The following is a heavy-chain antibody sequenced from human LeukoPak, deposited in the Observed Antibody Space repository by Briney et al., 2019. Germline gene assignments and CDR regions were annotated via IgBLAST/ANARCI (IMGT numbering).Heavy chain of an antibody. CDR3: ARVRQGIAAEMRWFDP. J-gene: IGHJ5*02. V-gene: IGHV3-48*01. CDR2: ISSSSSTI. Sequence: GGSLILSCAASGFTFSSYSMNWVRQAPGKGLEWVSYISSSSSTIYYADSVKGRFTISRDNAKNSLYLQMNSLRAEDTAVYYCARVRQGIAAEMRWFDPWGQGTLVTVSS. D-gene: IGHD6-13*01. CDR1: GFTFSSYS.